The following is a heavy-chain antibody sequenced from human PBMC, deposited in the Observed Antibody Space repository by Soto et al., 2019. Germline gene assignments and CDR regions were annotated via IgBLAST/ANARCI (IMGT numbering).Heavy chain of an antibody. CDR3: PRGPRSTPTGTGAF. CDR2: INDDGIST. CDR1: GFTFSMYW. Sequence: EVQLVESGGGLVQPGGSLRLSCAASGFTFSMYWMHWVRQVPGKGPEWVSRINDDGISTNYADSVKGRFTISRDNAKNPMYLQMTAVGVGDTAVYYFPRGPRSTPTGTGAFWGQETLVTVSS. J-gene: IGHJ4*02. V-gene: IGHV3-74*01. D-gene: IGHD1-1*01.